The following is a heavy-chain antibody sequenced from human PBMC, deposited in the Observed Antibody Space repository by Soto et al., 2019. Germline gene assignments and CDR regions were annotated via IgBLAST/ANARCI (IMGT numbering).Heavy chain of an antibody. V-gene: IGHV3-48*01. J-gene: IGHJ3*02. CDR3: ATRTDFGWLDNPTQALDI. Sequence: EVQLVQSGGALVQPGGSLRLSCAASGFTPSRLSMNWVRQAPGKGLEWISYINSAGSIIYYADSVKGRFTISRDNAKNALYLQMNSLRAEDTAVYYCATRTDFGWLDNPTQALDIWGQGTMVTVSS. CDR2: INSAGSII. D-gene: IGHD3-9*01. CDR1: GFTPSRLS.